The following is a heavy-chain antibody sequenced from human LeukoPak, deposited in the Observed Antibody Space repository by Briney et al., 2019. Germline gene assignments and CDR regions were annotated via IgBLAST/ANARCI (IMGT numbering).Heavy chain of an antibody. J-gene: IGHJ4*02. CDR2: INPSGGST. Sequence: ASVKVSCKASGYTFTSYGISWVRQAPGQGLEWMGIINPSGGSTSYAQKFQGRVTMTRDTSTSTVYMELSSLRSEDTAVYYCARDWFRDTAAGIDYWGQGTLVTVSS. V-gene: IGHV1-46*01. D-gene: IGHD6-13*01. CDR1: GYTFTSYG. CDR3: ARDWFRDTAAGIDY.